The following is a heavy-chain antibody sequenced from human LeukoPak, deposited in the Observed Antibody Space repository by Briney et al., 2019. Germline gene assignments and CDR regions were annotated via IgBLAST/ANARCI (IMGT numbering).Heavy chain of an antibody. CDR3: ARDLVYCSGGSCYSNNWFDP. CDR1: GGSISSYY. V-gene: IGHV4-4*07. CDR2: IYTSGST. J-gene: IGHJ5*02. D-gene: IGHD2-15*01. Sequence: PSETLSLTCTVSGGSISSYYWSWIRQPAGKGLEWIGRIYTSGSTNYNPSLKSRVTISVDKSKNQFSLKLSSVTAADPAVYYCARDLVYCSGGSCYSNNWFDPWGQGTLVTVSS.